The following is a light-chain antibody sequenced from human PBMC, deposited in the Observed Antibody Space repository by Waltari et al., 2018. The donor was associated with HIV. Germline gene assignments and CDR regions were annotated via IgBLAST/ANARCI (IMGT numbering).Light chain of an antibody. Sequence: QSALTQPASVSGSPGQSITISCTGTSSDVGSYNLVSWYQQYPGKAPKLMIYEGSKRPSGVSHRFSGSKSGNTASLTIAGLQAEEEADYYCCSYACRVVVGGGTKLTVL. CDR2: EGS. V-gene: IGLV2-23*01. CDR1: SSDVGSYNL. CDR3: CSYACRVV. J-gene: IGLJ2*01.